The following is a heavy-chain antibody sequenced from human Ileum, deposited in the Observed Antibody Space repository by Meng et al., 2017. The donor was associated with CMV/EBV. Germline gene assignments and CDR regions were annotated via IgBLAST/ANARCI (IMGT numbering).Heavy chain of an antibody. J-gene: IGHJ4*02. V-gene: IGHV4-59*13. D-gene: IGHD5-12*01. CDR3: ARADPSVAMYYFDY. CDR2: IYYTGSA. Sequence: GSLRLSCNVSGGSISTYYWTWIRQPPGKGPEWIGNIYYTGSAKYNPSLKSRLTISVDTAKNQFSLKLSSVTAADTAIYYCARADPSVAMYYFDYWGPGTLVTVSS. CDR1: GGSISTYY.